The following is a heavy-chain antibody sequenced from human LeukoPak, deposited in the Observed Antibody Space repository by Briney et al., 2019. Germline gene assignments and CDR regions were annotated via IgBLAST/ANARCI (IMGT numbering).Heavy chain of an antibody. V-gene: IGHV3-53*01. J-gene: IGHJ6*04. CDR3: AKGGIAVAGYYYYGMDV. CDR1: GCIVTSNF. D-gene: IGHD6-19*01. CDR2: IYSDGTT. Sequence: GGSLRLSCAASGCIVTSNFMSWVRQAPGKGLEWVSLIYSDGTTYYADSVKGRFTISRDNSKNTLFLQINNLGAEDKAVYYCAKGGIAVAGYYYYGMDVWGKGTTVTVS.